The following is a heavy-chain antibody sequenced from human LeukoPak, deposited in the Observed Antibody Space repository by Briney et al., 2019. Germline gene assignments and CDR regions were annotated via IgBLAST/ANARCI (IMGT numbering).Heavy chain of an antibody. CDR3: ATYSSLNRREFQF. Sequence: PGGSLRLSCAASGFTFSSYGMHWVRQAPGKGLEWVSSISSSSSYIYYADSVKGRFTISRDNAKNSLYLQMNSLRAEDTAVYYCATYSSLNRREFQFWGQGTLLTVSS. CDR1: GFTFSSYG. J-gene: IGHJ1*01. V-gene: IGHV3-21*01. CDR2: ISSSSSYI. D-gene: IGHD3-22*01.